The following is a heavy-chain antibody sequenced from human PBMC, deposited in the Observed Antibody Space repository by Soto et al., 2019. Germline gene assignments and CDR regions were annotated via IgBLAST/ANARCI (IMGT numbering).Heavy chain of an antibody. CDR1: GYTFTSYD. CDR2: MNPNSGNT. CDR3: ARVGTGTENYKWFDS. D-gene: IGHD1-7*01. Sequence: QVQLVQSGAEVKKPGASVKVSCKASGYTFTSYDINWVRQATGQGLEWMGWMNPNSGNTGYAQNFQGRVTITRSTSISQASMELSSLRSEDTAVYYCARVGTGTENYKWFDSWGQGTLVTVSS. V-gene: IGHV1-8*01. J-gene: IGHJ5*01.